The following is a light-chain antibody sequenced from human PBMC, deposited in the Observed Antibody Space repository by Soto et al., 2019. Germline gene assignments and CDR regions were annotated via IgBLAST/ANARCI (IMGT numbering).Light chain of an antibody. CDR1: QSVSSNY. CDR2: AAS. V-gene: IGKV3-20*01. J-gene: IGKJ1*01. CDR3: QQYNSYPWT. Sequence: EIVLTQSPGTLYLSPGERATLSCRASQSVSSNYLAWYQQKRGQAPRLLIYAASARATGIPDRFSGSGSGTDFTLTISRLEPEDFATYYCQQYNSYPWTFGQGTKVEIK.